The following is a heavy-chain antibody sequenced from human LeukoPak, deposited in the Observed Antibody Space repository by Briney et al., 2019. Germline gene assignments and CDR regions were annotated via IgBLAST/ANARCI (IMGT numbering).Heavy chain of an antibody. Sequence: PSETLSLTCTVSGGSISSSSYYWGWIRQPPGKGLEWIGSIYYSGSTYYNPSLKSRVTISVDTSKNQFSLKLSSVTAADTAVYFCARGYDGSGYWVPYAFDIWGQGTMVTVSS. CDR3: ARGYDGSGYWVPYAFDI. J-gene: IGHJ3*02. CDR2: IYYSGST. CDR1: GGSISSSSYY. V-gene: IGHV4-39*07. D-gene: IGHD3-22*01.